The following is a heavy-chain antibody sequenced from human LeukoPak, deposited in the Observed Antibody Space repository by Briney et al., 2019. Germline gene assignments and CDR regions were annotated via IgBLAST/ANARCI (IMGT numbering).Heavy chain of an antibody. CDR2: IYPGDSDT. J-gene: IGHJ3*02. V-gene: IGHV5-51*01. Sequence: GESLKISCEGSGYSFTSYWIGWVRQMPGKGLEWMGIIYPGDSDTRYRPAFQGQVTISADKSISTAYLQWSSLKASDTAMYYCARRCGGDCFDAFDIWGQGTMVIVSS. CDR1: GYSFTSYW. D-gene: IGHD2-21*02. CDR3: ARRCGGDCFDAFDI.